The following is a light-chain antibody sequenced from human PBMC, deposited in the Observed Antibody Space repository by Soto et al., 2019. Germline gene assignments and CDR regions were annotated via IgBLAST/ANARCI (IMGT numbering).Light chain of an antibody. CDR2: GVS. V-gene: IGKV3-20*01. J-gene: IGKJ4*01. Sequence: EVVLTQSPGTLSLSPGESATLSCRASQSVSSNYLAWYQQKPGQAPRLLIYGVSTRATSIPDRFSGSGSGTDFSLTISRLEPEDFALYYCQQYFTSPLTFGGGTKVEIK. CDR1: QSVSSNY. CDR3: QQYFTSPLT.